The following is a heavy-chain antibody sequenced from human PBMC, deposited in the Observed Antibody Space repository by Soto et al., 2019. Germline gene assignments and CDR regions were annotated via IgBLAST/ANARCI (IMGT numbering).Heavy chain of an antibody. Sequence: GGSLRLSCAASGFTFSSYTMHWVRLAPGKGLESVSAISPNGSSTYYSHSVKGRFTIPRDNSKNTLYLQMGSLRSEDMAVYYCARSKDDVSSWYKSLGYWGPGILLSVSS. CDR1: GFTFSSYT. V-gene: IGHV3-64*01. CDR2: ISPNGSST. D-gene: IGHD6-13*01. CDR3: ARSKDDVSSWYKSLGY. J-gene: IGHJ4*02.